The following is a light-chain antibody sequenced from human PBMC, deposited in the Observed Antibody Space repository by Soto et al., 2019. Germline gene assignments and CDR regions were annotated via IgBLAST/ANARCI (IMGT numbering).Light chain of an antibody. Sequence: EMVLTQSPATLPLCLGDRGNRSFGASQSVSNYLAWYQQKPGQAPRLLIYGAFSRAPGIPDRFSGSGSGTDFTLTLSRLEPEDFAVYYCQQYGSSLLFGSGTKVDIK. V-gene: IGKV3-20*01. J-gene: IGKJ1*01. CDR2: GAF. CDR1: QSVSNY. CDR3: QQYGSSLL.